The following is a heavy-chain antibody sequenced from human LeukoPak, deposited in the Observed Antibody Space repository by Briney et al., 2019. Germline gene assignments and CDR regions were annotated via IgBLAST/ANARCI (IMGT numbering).Heavy chain of an antibody. J-gene: IGHJ2*01. CDR3: AKDSEIAAAGSYWYFDL. CDR1: GFTFSYYW. CDR2: INSDGSST. Sequence: GGSLRLSCAASGFTFSYYWMHWVRQTPGKGLVWVSRINSDGSSTSYADSVKGRFTISRDNSKNTLYLQMNSLRAEDTAVYYCAKDSEIAAAGSYWYFDLWGRGTLVTVSS. D-gene: IGHD6-13*01. V-gene: IGHV3-74*01.